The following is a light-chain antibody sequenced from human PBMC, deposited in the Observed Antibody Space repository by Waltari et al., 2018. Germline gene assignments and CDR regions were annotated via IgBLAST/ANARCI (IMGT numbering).Light chain of an antibody. CDR3: CSYAGGSRVI. J-gene: IGLJ2*01. V-gene: IGLV2-23*01. Sequence: QSALTQPASLSGSPGQSITISCAGTKNDLGTSNFVSWFQQFPGQAPKLIVSEATKRPSGVSYRFSGSKSGNTASLTISGLQAEDEADYYCCSYAGGSRVIFGGGTKLTVL. CDR1: KNDLGTSNF. CDR2: EAT.